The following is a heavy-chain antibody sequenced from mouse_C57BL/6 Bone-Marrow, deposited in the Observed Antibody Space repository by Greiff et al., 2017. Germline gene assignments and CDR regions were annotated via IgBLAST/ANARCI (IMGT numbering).Heavy chain of an antibody. V-gene: IGHV1-69*01. Sequence: VQLQQPGAELVMPGASVKLSCKASGYTFTSYWMHWVKQRHGQGLEWIGEIDPSDSYTNYNQKFKGKSTLTVDKSSSTAYMQLSSLTSEDSAVYYCARCIYDGYYGYAMDYWGQGTSVTVSS. CDR2: IDPSDSYT. CDR3: ARCIYDGYYGYAMDY. CDR1: GYTFTSYW. D-gene: IGHD2-3*01. J-gene: IGHJ4*01.